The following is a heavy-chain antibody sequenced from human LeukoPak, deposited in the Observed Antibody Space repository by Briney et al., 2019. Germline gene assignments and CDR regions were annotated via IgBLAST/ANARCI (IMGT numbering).Heavy chain of an antibody. CDR1: GVSISSYY. Sequence: SETLSLTCTVSGVSISSYYWSWIRQPAGKGREWIGCIYTCGNTNYNPSLKSRVTMSVDTSKNQFSLKLSSVTAADTAVYYCARGDYYESSGYYSHYYYGMDVWGQGTTVTVSS. J-gene: IGHJ6*02. CDR3: ARGDYYESSGYYSHYYYGMDV. D-gene: IGHD3-22*01. V-gene: IGHV4-4*07. CDR2: IYTCGNT.